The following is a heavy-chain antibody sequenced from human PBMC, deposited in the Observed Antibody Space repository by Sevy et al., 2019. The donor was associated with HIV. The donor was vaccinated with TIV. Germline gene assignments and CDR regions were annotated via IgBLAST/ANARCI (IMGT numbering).Heavy chain of an antibody. Sequence: GGSLRLSCAASGFAFSDYYMSWIRRAPEKGLEWLSYPSETGDIINYADSVKGRFTISRDNAKNSVFLQVNRLRAEDTAMYYCARDDSFDMWGQGTMVTVSS. CDR2: PSETGDII. V-gene: IGHV3-11*01. CDR1: GFAFSDYY. J-gene: IGHJ3*02. CDR3: ARDDSFDM.